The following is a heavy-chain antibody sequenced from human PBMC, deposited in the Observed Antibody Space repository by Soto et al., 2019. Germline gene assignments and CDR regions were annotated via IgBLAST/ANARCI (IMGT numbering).Heavy chain of an antibody. Sequence: GGSLRLSCAASGFTFSGYWMSWVRQAPGKGLEWVANIKQDGSEKYYVDSVKGRFTISRDNAKNSLYLQMNSLRAEDTAVYYCARTSITIFGVVIWYFDYWGQGTLVTVSS. CDR1: GFTFSGYW. CDR3: ARTSITIFGVVIWYFDY. J-gene: IGHJ4*02. CDR2: IKQDGSEK. V-gene: IGHV3-7*01. D-gene: IGHD3-3*01.